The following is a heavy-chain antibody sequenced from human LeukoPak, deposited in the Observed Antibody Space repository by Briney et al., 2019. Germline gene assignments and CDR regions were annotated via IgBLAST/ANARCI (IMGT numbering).Heavy chain of an antibody. CDR3: ARDRSNYYGSGSYSGANAFDI. V-gene: IGHV6-1*01. CDR2: TYYRSKWYN. Sequence: SQTLSLTCAISGDSVSSNSAAWNWIRQSPSRGLEWLGRTYYRSKWYNDYAVSVKSRITINPDTSKNQFSLQLNSVTPEDTAVYYCARDRSNYYGSGSYSGANAFDIWGQGTMVTVSS. J-gene: IGHJ3*02. CDR1: GDSVSSNSAA. D-gene: IGHD3-10*01.